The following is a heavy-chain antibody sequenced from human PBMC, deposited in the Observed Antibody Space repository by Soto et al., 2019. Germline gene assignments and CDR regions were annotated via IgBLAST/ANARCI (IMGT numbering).Heavy chain of an antibody. J-gene: IGHJ5*02. CDR3: ASRTIAWWFDH. V-gene: IGHV4-34*01. CDR1: GGSFSGYY. D-gene: IGHD6-13*01. Sequence: PSETLSLTCAVYGGSFSGYYWSWIRQPPGKGLEWIGEINHSGSTNYNPSLKSRVTISVDTSKNQFSLKLSSVTAADTAVYYCASRTIAWWFDHWCQGKLITVS. CDR2: INHSGST.